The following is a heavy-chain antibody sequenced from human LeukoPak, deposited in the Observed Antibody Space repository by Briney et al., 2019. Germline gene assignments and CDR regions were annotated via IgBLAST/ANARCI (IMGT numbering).Heavy chain of an antibody. Sequence: GGSLRLYCAASGFTFSSFDMHWVRQPTGQGLAWVSTIGTASDTYYPGSVEGRFTLSRDNAKNSLYLQMNSLTAGDTAVYYCARGPHRGKYYYMDVWGKGTTVTVSS. CDR2: IGTASDT. V-gene: IGHV3-13*01. J-gene: IGHJ6*03. D-gene: IGHD1-1*01. CDR3: ARGPHRGKYYYMDV. CDR1: GFTFSSFD.